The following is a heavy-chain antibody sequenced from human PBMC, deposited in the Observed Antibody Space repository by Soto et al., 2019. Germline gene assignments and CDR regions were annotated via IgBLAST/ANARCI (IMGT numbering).Heavy chain of an antibody. CDR2: INIYKGNT. V-gene: IGHV1-18*01. CDR3: ARERGGYAYGDY. D-gene: IGHD3-16*01. Sequence: QVQLMQSGAEVKKPGASVKVSCKPSGYTFSSYGIAWVRQAPGQGLEWMGWINIYKGNTNYAQKFQDRVTMNTDTSTRTVYMELRSLGSDDTAVYYCARERGGYAYGDYWGQGTLVTVSS. J-gene: IGHJ4*02. CDR1: GYTFSSYG.